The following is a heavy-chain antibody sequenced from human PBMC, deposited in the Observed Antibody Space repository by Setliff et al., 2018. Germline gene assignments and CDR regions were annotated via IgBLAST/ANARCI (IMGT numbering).Heavy chain of an antibody. J-gene: IGHJ4*02. CDR1: GFNFSSYA. CDR2: ISSRSTYI. D-gene: IGHD1-26*01. Sequence: GGSLRLSCAASGFNFSSYAFNWVRQAPGKGLEWVSSISSRSTYIYYADSLKGRFTISRDNAKNSLYLQMNSLRAEDTAVYYCAKDGVGPTYTYFFDYWGQGTQVTVSS. V-gene: IGHV3-21*01. CDR3: AKDGVGPTYTYFFDY.